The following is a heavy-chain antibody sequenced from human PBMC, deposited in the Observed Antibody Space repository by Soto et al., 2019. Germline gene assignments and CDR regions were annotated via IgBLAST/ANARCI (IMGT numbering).Heavy chain of an antibody. J-gene: IGHJ5*02. CDR1: GGSFSGYY. CDR3: ARDTYYDFWSGYYTGLSWFDP. V-gene: IGHV4-34*01. Sequence: SETLSLTCAVYGGSFSGYYWSWIRQPPGKGLEWIGEINHSGSTNYNPSLKSRVTISVDTSKNQFSLKLSSVTAADTAVYYCARDTYYDFWSGYYTGLSWFDPWGQGTLVTVSS. CDR2: INHSGST. D-gene: IGHD3-3*01.